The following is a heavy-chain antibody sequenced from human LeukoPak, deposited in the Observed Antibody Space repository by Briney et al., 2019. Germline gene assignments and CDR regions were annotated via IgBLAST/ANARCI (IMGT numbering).Heavy chain of an antibody. J-gene: IGHJ4*02. V-gene: IGHV3-30*03. CDR2: VSSDGSVE. CDR3: AREVSEGFDF. Sequence: PGGPLRLSCAASTFTFSNYGMQWVRQAPGKGLEWVAVVSSDGSVEYYGDSVKGRFTISRDNSKNTLYLQMNSLRAEDTALYYCAREVSEGFDFWGQGTLVTVSS. D-gene: IGHD3-22*01. CDR1: TFTFSNYG.